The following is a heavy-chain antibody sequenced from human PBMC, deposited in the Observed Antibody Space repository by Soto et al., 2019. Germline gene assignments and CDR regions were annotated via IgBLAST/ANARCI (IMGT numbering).Heavy chain of an antibody. CDR1: GFTFSSYA. V-gene: IGHV3-23*01. CDR3: AKESHGITIFGVVIRPYGMDV. D-gene: IGHD3-3*01. Sequence: PGGSLRLSCAASGFTFSSYAMSWVRQAPGKGLEWVSAISGSGGSTYYADSVKGRFTISRDNSKNTLYLQMNSLRAEGTAVYYCAKESHGITIFGVVIRPYGMDVWGQGTTVTVSS. J-gene: IGHJ6*02. CDR2: ISGSGGST.